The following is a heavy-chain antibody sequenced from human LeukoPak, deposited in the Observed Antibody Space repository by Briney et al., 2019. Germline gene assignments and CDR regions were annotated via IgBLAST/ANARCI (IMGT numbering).Heavy chain of an antibody. D-gene: IGHD3-22*01. CDR2: ISYDGSNK. Sequence: PGRSLRLSCAASGFTFSSYAMHWVRQAPGKGLEWVAVISYDGSNKYYADSVKGRFTISRDDSKNTLYLQMNSLRAEDTAAYYCARDPGEYYYDSSGYWSSYYYYYMDVWGKGTTVTVSS. J-gene: IGHJ6*03. V-gene: IGHV3-30*04. CDR1: GFTFSSYA. CDR3: ARDPGEYYYDSSGYWSSYYYYYMDV.